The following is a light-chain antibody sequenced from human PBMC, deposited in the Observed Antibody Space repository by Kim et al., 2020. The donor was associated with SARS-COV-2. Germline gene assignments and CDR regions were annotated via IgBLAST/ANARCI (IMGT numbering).Light chain of an antibody. Sequence: STSRGDRFTITCGASQDISHSLAWFQQKPGKVPKRLIYAASTLQSGVPSRFSGSGSETEFTLTISGLQPEDFATYYCLQHYSYPLTFAGGTKVEIE. CDR2: AAS. V-gene: IGKV1-17*03. CDR3: LQHYSYPLT. J-gene: IGKJ4*01. CDR1: QDISHS.